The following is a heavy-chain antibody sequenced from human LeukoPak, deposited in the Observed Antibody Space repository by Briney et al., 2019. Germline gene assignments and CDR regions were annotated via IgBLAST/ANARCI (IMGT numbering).Heavy chain of an antibody. CDR2: INSDGSTI. CDR1: GFTFSSNW. J-gene: IGHJ3*02. CDR3: AKDSDGDYRGKIGAFDI. Sequence: GGSLRLSCAASGFTFSSNWMNWVRQAPGKGLVWVSRINSDGSTITYADSVKGRFTISRDNAKNTLYLQMNSLRAEDTAVYYCAKDSDGDYRGKIGAFDIWGQGTMVTVSS. D-gene: IGHD4-17*01. V-gene: IGHV3-74*01.